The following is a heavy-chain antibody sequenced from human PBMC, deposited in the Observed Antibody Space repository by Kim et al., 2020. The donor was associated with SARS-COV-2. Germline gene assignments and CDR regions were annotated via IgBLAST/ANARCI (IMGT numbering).Heavy chain of an antibody. V-gene: IGHV1-58*02. CDR3: AADFAGTTSGSPMDV. CDR1: GFTFTSSA. Sequence: SVKVSCKASGFTFTSSAMQWVRQARGQRLEWIGWIVVGSGNTNYAQKFQERVTITRDMSTSTAYMELSSLRSEDTAVYYCAADFAGTTSGSPMDVWGKGTTVTVSS. D-gene: IGHD1-1*01. CDR2: IVVGSGNT. J-gene: IGHJ6*03.